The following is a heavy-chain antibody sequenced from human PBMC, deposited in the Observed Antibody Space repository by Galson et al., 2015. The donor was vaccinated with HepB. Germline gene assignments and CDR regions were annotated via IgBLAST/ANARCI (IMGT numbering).Heavy chain of an antibody. CDR3: ARDYDFWSGYFET. V-gene: IGHV1-2*06. D-gene: IGHD3-3*01. CDR1: GYTFTAYY. J-gene: IGHJ5*02. Sequence: SVKVSCKASGYTFTAYYIHWVRQAPGQGLEWMGRINPKSGVTNYTQQFQGRVTMTRDMSISTAYMGLSRLRSDDTAVYFCARDYDFWSGYFETWGQGTLVTVSS. CDR2: INPKSGVT.